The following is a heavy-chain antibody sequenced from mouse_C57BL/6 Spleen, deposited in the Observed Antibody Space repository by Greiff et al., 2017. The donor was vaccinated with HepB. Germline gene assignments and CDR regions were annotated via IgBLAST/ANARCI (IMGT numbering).Heavy chain of an antibody. D-gene: IGHD1-1*01. CDR2: IDPETGGT. CDR1: GYTFTDYE. J-gene: IGHJ2*01. Sequence: QVQLQQSGAELVRPGASVTLSCKASGYTFTDYEMHWVKQTPVHGLEWIGAIDPETGGTAYNQKFKGKAILTADKSSSTAYMELRSLTSEDSAVYYCTRHGSSRYYFDYWGKGTTLTVSS. CDR3: TRHGSSRYYFDY. V-gene: IGHV1-15*01.